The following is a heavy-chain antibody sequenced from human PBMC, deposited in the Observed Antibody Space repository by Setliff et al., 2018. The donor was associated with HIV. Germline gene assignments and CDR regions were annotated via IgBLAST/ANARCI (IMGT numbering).Heavy chain of an antibody. CDR2: ISSTSSTI. J-gene: IGHJ6*03. D-gene: IGHD3-9*01. CDR3: ARDLYFYYYMGV. CDR1: GSGFTFSSYS. V-gene: IGHV3-48*01. Sequence: PGGSLRLSCAASGSGFTFSSYSMNWVRQAPGKGLEWVSYISSTSSTIYYANSVKGRFTISRDDAKNSLYLQMNSLRAEDTAVYYCARDLYFYYYMGVWGKGTTVTVSS.